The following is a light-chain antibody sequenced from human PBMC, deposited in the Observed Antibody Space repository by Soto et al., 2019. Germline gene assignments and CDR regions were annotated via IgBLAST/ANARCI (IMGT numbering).Light chain of an antibody. J-gene: IGKJ5*01. CDR3: QQYGSSPLIS. Sequence: VLTQSPRTLSLSPGESATLSCRASQTVSITYLTWYQQKPGQAPRLLIFGASKRATGIPDRFSGSGSGRDFTLTISGLEPEDFAVYYCQQYGSSPLISFGQGTRLEIK. CDR1: QTVSITY. V-gene: IGKV3-20*01. CDR2: GAS.